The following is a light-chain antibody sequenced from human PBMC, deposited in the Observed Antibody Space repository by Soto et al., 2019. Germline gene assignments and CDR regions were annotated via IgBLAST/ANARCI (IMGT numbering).Light chain of an antibody. CDR2: EGS. J-gene: IGLJ1*01. Sequence: QSALTQPASVSGSPGQSITISCTGTSSDVGSYNLVSWYQQHPGKAPKLMIYEGSKRPSGVSNRFSGSKSGNTASLTISGVQAEGEAYYFRFSLSGSKHFYVFGTGTKVTVL. V-gene: IGLV2-23*01. CDR1: SSDVGSYNL. CDR3: FSLSGSKHFYV.